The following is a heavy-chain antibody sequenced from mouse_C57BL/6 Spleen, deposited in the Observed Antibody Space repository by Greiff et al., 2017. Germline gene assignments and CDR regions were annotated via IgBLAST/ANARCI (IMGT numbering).Heavy chain of an antibody. Sequence: VQLQQPGAELVKPGASVKLSCKASGYTFTSYWMQWVKQRPGQGLEWIGEIDPSDSSTNYNQKFKGKATLTVDTSSSAAYMQRSSLTSEDSAVYYCARNGLLRGNYYAMDYWGQGTSVTVSS. J-gene: IGHJ4*01. CDR3: ARNGLLRGNYYAMDY. CDR1: GYTFTSYW. D-gene: IGHD2-3*01. CDR2: IDPSDSST. V-gene: IGHV1-50*01.